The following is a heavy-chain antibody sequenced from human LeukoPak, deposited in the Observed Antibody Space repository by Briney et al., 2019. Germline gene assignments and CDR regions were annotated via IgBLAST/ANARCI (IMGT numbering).Heavy chain of an antibody. CDR1: GFTFSSYG. CDR3: ARSYYDFWSGRRDDAFDI. CDR2: IWYDGSNK. Sequence: GGSLRLSCAACGFTFSSYGMHWVRQAPGKGLEWVAVIWYDGSNKYYADSVKGRFTISRDNSKNTLYLQMNSLRAEDTAVYYCARSYYDFWSGRRDDAFDIWGQGTMVTVSS. D-gene: IGHD3-3*01. J-gene: IGHJ3*02. V-gene: IGHV3-33*01.